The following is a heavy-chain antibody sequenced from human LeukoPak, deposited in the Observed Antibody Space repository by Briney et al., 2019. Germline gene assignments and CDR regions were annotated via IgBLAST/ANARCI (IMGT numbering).Heavy chain of an antibody. D-gene: IGHD3-3*01. CDR2: ISGSGGST. CDR1: GFTFSSYA. CDR3: VTIFGVVISPDYFDY. Sequence: GGSLRLSCAASGFTFSSYAMSWVRQAPGKGLEWVSAISGSGGSTYYADSVKGRFTISRDNSKNTLYLQMSSLRAEDTAVYYCVTIFGVVISPDYFDYWGQGTLVTVSS. V-gene: IGHV3-23*01. J-gene: IGHJ4*02.